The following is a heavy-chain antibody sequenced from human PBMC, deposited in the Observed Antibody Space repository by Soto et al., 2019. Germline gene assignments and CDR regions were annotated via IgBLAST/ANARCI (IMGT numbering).Heavy chain of an antibody. Sequence: GGSLRLSCVASGFTFKNYGMHWVRQAPGKGLEWVADFWANGRTTYYADSVKGRFSISRDNVKNTLYLQMDSLRADDTAVYYCARDLSYGSLDFDYWGRGTLVTVSS. D-gene: IGHD5-18*01. CDR2: FWANGRTT. V-gene: IGHV3-33*01. CDR1: GFTFKNYG. J-gene: IGHJ4*02. CDR3: ARDLSYGSLDFDY.